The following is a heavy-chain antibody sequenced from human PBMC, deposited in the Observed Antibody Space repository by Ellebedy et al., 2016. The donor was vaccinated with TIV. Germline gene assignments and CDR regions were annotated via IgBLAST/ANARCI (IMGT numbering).Heavy chain of an antibody. J-gene: IGHJ3*02. V-gene: IGHV4-34*01. Sequence: SETLSFTXAVYGGSFSGYYWSWIRQPPGKGLEWIGEINHSGSTNYNPSLKSRVTISVDTSKNQFSLKLSSVTAADTAVYYCARPLRSIGYCSSTSCPYGRDAFDIWGQGTMVTVSS. CDR1: GGSFSGYY. D-gene: IGHD2-2*01. CDR2: INHSGST. CDR3: ARPLRSIGYCSSTSCPYGRDAFDI.